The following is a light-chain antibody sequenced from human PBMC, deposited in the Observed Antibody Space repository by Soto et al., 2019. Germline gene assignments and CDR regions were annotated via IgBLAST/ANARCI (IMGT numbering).Light chain of an antibody. V-gene: IGLV2-14*03. J-gene: IGLJ2*01. CDR3: SSYTISDTVV. CDR2: DVT. Sequence: QSALTQPASVPGSPGQSITISCTGTSSDIGAYNYVSWYQQHPGKAPKLMIYDVTNRPSGVSNRVSGSKSGNTASLTISGLRAEDEADYYCSSYTISDTVVFGGGTKLTVL. CDR1: SSDIGAYNY.